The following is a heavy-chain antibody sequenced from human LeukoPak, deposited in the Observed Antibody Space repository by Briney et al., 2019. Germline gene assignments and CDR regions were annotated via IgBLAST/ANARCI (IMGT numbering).Heavy chain of an antibody. CDR2: IWYDGSNK. CDR1: GFTFGTYT. J-gene: IGHJ4*02. V-gene: IGHV3-30-3*01. D-gene: IGHD3-22*01. Sequence: GGSLRLSCAASGFTFGTYTMHWVRQAPGKGLEWVALIWYDGSNKYYADSVEGRFTISRDNSKNTLYLQMNSLRAEDTAVYYCARVPLDRFYFDYWGQGTLVTVSS. CDR3: ARVPLDRFYFDY.